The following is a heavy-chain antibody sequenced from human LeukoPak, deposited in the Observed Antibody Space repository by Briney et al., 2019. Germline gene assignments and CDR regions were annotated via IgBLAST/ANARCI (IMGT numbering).Heavy chain of an antibody. CDR3: AKDFREEMRTFNY. Sequence: GGSLRLSCAASGFTFSSYAMSWVRQAPGKGLEWDSGISSSGGNTYYADSVKGRFTISRDNSKNTLYLQMSGLRAEDTAIYYRAKDFREEMRTFNYWGQGTLVTVSS. V-gene: IGHV3-23*01. CDR2: ISSSGGNT. CDR1: GFTFSSYA. J-gene: IGHJ4*02. D-gene: IGHD3-10*01.